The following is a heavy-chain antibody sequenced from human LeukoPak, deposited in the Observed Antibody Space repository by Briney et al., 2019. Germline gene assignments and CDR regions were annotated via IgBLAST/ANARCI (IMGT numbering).Heavy chain of an antibody. Sequence: GGSLRLSCAASGFTFSSQWMSWVRQAPGKGLEWVANVNQGGTEKYYVDSVKGRFTISKDNAENSLYLQMNSLRAEDTAIYYCAREHYFYYMDGWGKGTTVTVSS. J-gene: IGHJ6*03. CDR1: GFTFSSQW. CDR2: VNQGGTEK. V-gene: IGHV3-7*01. CDR3: AREHYFYYMDG.